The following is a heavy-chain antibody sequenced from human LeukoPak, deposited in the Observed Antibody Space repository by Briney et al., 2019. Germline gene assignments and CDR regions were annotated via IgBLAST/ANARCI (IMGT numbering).Heavy chain of an antibody. J-gene: IGHJ4*02. V-gene: IGHV3-11*01. CDR1: GFTVSGYY. D-gene: IGHD6-13*01. CDR3: ARDGFSSSWTRGALDY. Sequence: GGSLRLSCAASGFTVSGYYMSWIRQAPGKGLEWVSYISSSGNTIYYADSVKGRFTISRDNAKNSLYLQMNSLRAEDTAVYYCARDGFSSSWTRGALDYWGQGTLVTVSS. CDR2: ISSSGNTI.